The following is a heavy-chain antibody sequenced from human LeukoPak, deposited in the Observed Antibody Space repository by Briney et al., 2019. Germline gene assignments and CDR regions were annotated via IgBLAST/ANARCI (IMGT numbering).Heavy chain of an antibody. CDR1: GFTFSSYA. Sequence: GGSLRLSCAASGFTFSSYAMSWVRQAPGKGLEWVSAISGSGGSTYYADSVKGRFTISRDNSKNTLYLQMNSLRAEDTAVYYCAKVHYDYGDYVFLAGYDYWGQGTRVTVSS. D-gene: IGHD4-17*01. V-gene: IGHV3-23*01. CDR2: ISGSGGST. J-gene: IGHJ4*02. CDR3: AKVHYDYGDYVFLAGYDY.